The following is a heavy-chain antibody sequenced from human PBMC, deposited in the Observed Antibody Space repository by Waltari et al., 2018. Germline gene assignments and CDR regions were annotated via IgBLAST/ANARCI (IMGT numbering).Heavy chain of an antibody. D-gene: IGHD3-22*01. Sequence: QVQLQESGPGLVKPSETLSLPFAVSGFSIRRGYYWGWVRQPPGKGLEWIGSIYESGSTYHNPSLKSRVTISIDTSKNQFSLKLTSVTAADTAMYYCARGPVFKYYYHAFDIWGQGTMVTVSS. V-gene: IGHV4-38-2*01. J-gene: IGHJ3*02. CDR2: IYESGST. CDR1: GFSIRRGYY. CDR3: ARGPVFKYYYHAFDI.